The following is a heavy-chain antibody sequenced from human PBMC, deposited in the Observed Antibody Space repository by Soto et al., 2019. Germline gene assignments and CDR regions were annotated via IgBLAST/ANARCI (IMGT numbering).Heavy chain of an antibody. CDR3: IRQGSDLDY. V-gene: IGHV3-73*02. CDR1: GFTCSDSH. J-gene: IGHJ4*02. CDR2: LRSKADNDAT. Sequence: EVQLVESGGGLVQPGGSLKLSCAASGFTCSDSHIHWVRQPSGKGLEWVARLRSKADNDATGYAASVKGRFTISRDESKNTVYLQMNSLKIEDTAVYFCIRQGSDLDYWGQGTLVTVSS.